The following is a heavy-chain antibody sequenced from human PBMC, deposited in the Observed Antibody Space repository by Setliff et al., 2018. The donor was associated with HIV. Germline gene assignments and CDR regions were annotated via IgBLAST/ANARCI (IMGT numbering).Heavy chain of an antibody. CDR3: ARSNLEPTSRLFDP. Sequence: SETLSLTCDVSGSYISNSYYWGWLRQPPGKGPEWIGYIHNSGTTHYNPAFESRRIISLDMSNNRFYLNLASGTAADTAVYYWARSNLEPTSRLFDPWGPGTLVTVSS. CDR1: GSYISNSYY. D-gene: IGHD1-1*01. V-gene: IGHV4-30-4*02. CDR2: IHNSGTT. J-gene: IGHJ5*02.